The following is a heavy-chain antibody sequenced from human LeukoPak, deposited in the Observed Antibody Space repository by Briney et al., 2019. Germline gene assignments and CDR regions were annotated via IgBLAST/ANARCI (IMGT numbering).Heavy chain of an antibody. D-gene: IGHD3-9*01. Sequence: SEALSLTCTVSGGSISSSSYYWGWIRQPPGKGLEWIGSIYYSGSTYYNPSLKSRVTISVGTSKNQFSLKLSSVTAADTAVYYCARSLILTGYFGYWGQGTLVTVSS. CDR1: GGSISSSSYY. V-gene: IGHV4-39*01. CDR2: IYYSGST. CDR3: ARSLILTGYFGY. J-gene: IGHJ4*02.